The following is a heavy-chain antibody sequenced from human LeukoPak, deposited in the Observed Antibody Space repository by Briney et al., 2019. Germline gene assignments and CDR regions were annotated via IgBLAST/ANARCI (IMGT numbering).Heavy chain of an antibody. CDR3: ARGDYYDSSGYSNPVPVLY. J-gene: IGHJ4*02. V-gene: IGHV7-4-1*02. Sequence: GASVKVSCKASGYTFTRYAMNWVRQAPGQGLEWMGWTNTNTGNSKYAQGFTGRFVFSLDTSVSTAYLQISSLKAEDTAVYYCARGDYYDSSGYSNPVPVLYWGQGTLVTVSS. CDR1: GYTFTRYA. CDR2: TNTNTGNS. D-gene: IGHD3-22*01.